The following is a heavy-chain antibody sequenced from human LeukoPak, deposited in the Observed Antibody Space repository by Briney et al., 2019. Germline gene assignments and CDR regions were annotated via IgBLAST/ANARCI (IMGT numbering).Heavy chain of an antibody. CDR3: ARGLRYFDWLPRNYFDY. CDR1: GFTFSDYY. D-gene: IGHD3-9*01. J-gene: IGHJ4*02. CDR2: INHSGST. V-gene: IGHV4-34*01. Sequence: GSLRLSCAASGFTFSDYYMSWIRQPPGKGLEWTGEINHSGSTNYNPSLKSRVTISVDTSKNQFSLKLSSVTAADTAVYYCARGLRYFDWLPRNYFDYWGQGTLVTVSS.